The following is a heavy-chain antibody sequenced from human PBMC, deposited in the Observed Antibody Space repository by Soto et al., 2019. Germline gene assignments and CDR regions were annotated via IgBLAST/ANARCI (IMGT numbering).Heavy chain of an antibody. V-gene: IGHV5-51*01. CDR2: IFPSDSDT. J-gene: IGHJ5*02. Sequence: GESLKISCRTSGYKFTSYWIALVRQMPGKGLEWMGIIFPSDSDTRYSPSFQGQVTISADRSTSTVFLQWASLKASDTAVYFCARKDKSGYFNWFDPWGQGTLVTVSS. CDR3: ARKDKSGYFNWFDP. CDR1: GYKFTSYW. D-gene: IGHD3-22*01.